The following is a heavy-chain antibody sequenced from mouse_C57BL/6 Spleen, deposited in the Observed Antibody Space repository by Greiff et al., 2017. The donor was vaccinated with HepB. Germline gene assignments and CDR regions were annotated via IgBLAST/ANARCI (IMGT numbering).Heavy chain of an antibody. CDR1: GYTFTSYW. V-gene: IGHV1-59*01. J-gene: IGHJ3*01. Sequence: QVQLQQPGAELVRPGTSVKLSCKASGYTFTSYWMHWVKQRPGQGLEWIGVIDPSDSYTNYNQKFKGKATLTVDTSSSTADMQLSSLTSEDSAVYYCARSVYDGIYAVAYWGQGTLVTVSA. CDR3: ARSVYDGIYAVAY. D-gene: IGHD2-1*01. CDR2: IDPSDSYT.